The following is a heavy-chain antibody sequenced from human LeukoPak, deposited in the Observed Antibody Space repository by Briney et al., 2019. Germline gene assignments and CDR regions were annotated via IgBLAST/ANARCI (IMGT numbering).Heavy chain of an antibody. CDR1: GYTFTSYG. D-gene: IGHD4-11*01. V-gene: IGHV1-2*02. CDR3: ALSNAPIDY. J-gene: IGHJ4*02. Sequence: ASVKVSCKASGYTFTSYGINWVRQAPGQGLEWMGWINPNSGGTNYAQKFQGRVTMTRDTSISTAYMELSRLRSDDTAVYYCALSNAPIDYWGQGTLVTVSS. CDR2: INPNSGGT.